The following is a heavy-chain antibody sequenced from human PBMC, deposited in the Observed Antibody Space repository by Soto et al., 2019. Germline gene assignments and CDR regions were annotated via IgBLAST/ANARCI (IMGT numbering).Heavy chain of an antibody. Sequence: ASVKVSCKASGYTFTSYGISWARQAPGQGLEWMGWISAYNGNTNYAQKLQGRVTMTTDTSTSTAYMELRSLRSDDTAVYYCERDSYTYYYDSSGYNSSSWGQGTLVTVSS. D-gene: IGHD3-22*01. CDR3: ERDSYTYYYDSSGYNSSS. CDR2: ISAYNGNT. V-gene: IGHV1-18*01. J-gene: IGHJ5*02. CDR1: GYTFTSYG.